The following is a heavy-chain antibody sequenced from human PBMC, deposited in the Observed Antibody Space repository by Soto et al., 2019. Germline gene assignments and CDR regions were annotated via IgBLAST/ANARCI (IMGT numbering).Heavy chain of an antibody. CDR1: GGSFSGYY. D-gene: IGHD3-3*01. CDR2: INHSGST. V-gene: IGHV4-34*01. J-gene: IGHJ4*02. Sequence: PSETLSLTCAVYGGSFSGYYWSWIRQPPGKGLEWIGEINHSGSTNYNPSLKSRVTISVDTSKNQFSLKLSSVTAADTAVYYCARGRYDFWSGYYNRDYFDYWGQGTLVTVSS. CDR3: ARGRYDFWSGYYNRDYFDY.